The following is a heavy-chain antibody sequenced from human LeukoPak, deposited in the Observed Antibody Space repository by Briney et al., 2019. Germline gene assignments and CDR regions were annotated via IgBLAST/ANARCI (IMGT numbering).Heavy chain of an antibody. CDR2: IYSDGTT. Sequence: GGSLRLSCAASGFTVSSNYMSWVRQAPGKGLEWVSVIYSDGTTYYADSVKGRFTISRDNSKNTLYLQMNSLRAEDTAVYYCAWLSRSWPDYWGQGTLITVSS. J-gene: IGHJ4*02. D-gene: IGHD6-13*01. CDR1: GFTVSSNY. V-gene: IGHV3-66*01. CDR3: AWLSRSWPDY.